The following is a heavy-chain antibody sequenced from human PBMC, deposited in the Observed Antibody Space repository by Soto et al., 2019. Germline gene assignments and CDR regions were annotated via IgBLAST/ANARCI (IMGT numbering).Heavy chain of an antibody. J-gene: IGHJ4*02. V-gene: IGHV3-53*01. D-gene: IGHD6-19*01. CDR1: GFAVSSKY. CDR2: IYGGGTT. CDR3: VQTTGWPGFDF. Sequence: VQLVESGGGLIQPGGSLRLSCAASGFAVSSKYMTWVRQAPGKGLEWVSVIYGGGTTYYADSVKGRFTISRDTSKNTLYLQINSLSAEDTAVYYCVQTTGWPGFDFWGEGTLVTVSS.